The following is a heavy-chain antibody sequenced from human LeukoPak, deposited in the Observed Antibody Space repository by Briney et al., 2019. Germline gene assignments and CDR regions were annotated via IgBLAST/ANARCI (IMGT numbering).Heavy chain of an antibody. CDR1: GCTFSNAW. CDR2: IKSKSDGGTT. CDR3: TTAGILTYYDFWSGYWRFDY. V-gene: IGHV3-15*01. J-gene: IGHJ4*02. D-gene: IGHD3-3*01. Sequence: GGSLRLSCAASGCTFSNAWMRWGRQAPGKGLEWVGRIKSKSDGGTTDYAAPVKGRFTISRDDSKNTLYLQMNSLKNEDTAVYYCTTAGILTYYDFWSGYWRFDYWGQGTLVTVSS.